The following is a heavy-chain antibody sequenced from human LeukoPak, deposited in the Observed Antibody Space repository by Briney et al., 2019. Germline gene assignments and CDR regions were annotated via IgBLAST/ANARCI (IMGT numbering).Heavy chain of an antibody. Sequence: GGSLRLSCTTSGFTFGDFAMSWFRQAPGKGLEWVGFIRSNAYGGTTDYAASVKGRFAISRDDSKSIAYLQMNSLKTEDTAVYYCSRKQELSERYRWNGFDIWGQGTMVTVSS. V-gene: IGHV3-49*03. CDR1: GFTFGDFA. J-gene: IGHJ3*02. D-gene: IGHD1-1*01. CDR3: SRKQELSERYRWNGFDI. CDR2: IRSNAYGGTT.